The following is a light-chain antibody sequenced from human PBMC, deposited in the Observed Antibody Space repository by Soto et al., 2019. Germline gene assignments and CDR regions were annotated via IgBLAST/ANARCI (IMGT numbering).Light chain of an antibody. J-gene: IGKJ4*01. Sequence: IVLTQSPGTLSLSPWERATLSCRASQSVSNNYLAWYQQKPGQAPRLLIYGASNRATGIPDRFSGSGSGTDFTLTISRLEPEDFAVYYCQQYGSSPLTFGGGTKVDIK. CDR3: QQYGSSPLT. CDR2: GAS. V-gene: IGKV3-20*01. CDR1: QSVSNNY.